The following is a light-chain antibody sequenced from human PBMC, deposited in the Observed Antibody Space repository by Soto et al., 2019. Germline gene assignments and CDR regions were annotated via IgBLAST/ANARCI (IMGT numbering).Light chain of an antibody. V-gene: IGKV3-11*01. J-gene: IGKJ4*01. CDR3: QKRSSWPLN. CDR1: KRAYNY. Sequence: VLTHSPATLAMSPGVRATLSCRAGKRAYNYLACYQQKPGQAHRLLIYDASNSATGIPVRFSGSLSGTDFYLTIGSLEPEYFAVYYCQKRSSWPLNFGGGTKVEI. CDR2: DAS.